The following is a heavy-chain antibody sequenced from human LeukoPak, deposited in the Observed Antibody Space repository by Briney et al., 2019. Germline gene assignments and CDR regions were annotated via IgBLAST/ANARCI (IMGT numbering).Heavy chain of an antibody. D-gene: IGHD2-2*02. CDR1: GYTFTSYD. CDR2: MNPNSGNT. J-gene: IGHJ5*01. Sequence: GASPKVSCKASGYTFTSYDIHWVRQATGQGLEWMGWMNPNSGNTGYAQKLQGRVTMTRNTSISTAYMELSSPRSEDTAVYYCAYVRAGYCSSTGWYRYNWFDSWGQGTLVTVSS. CDR3: AYVRAGYCSSTGWYRYNWFDS. V-gene: IGHV1-8*01.